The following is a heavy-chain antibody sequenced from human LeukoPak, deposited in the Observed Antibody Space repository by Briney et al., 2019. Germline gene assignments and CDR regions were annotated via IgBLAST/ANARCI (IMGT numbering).Heavy chain of an antibody. J-gene: IGHJ3*02. CDR2: IYYSGST. CDR1: GGSISSYY. Sequence: PSETLSLTCTVSGGSISSYYWSWIRQPPGKGLEWIGYIYYSGSTNYNPSLKSRVTISVDTSKNQFSLKLSSVTAADTAVYYCARLYYYDSSGYPRAFDIWGQGTMVTVSS. CDR3: ARLYYYDSSGYPRAFDI. D-gene: IGHD3-22*01. V-gene: IGHV4-59*01.